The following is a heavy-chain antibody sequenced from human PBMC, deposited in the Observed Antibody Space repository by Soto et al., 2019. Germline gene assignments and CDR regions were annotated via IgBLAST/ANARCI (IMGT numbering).Heavy chain of an antibody. CDR1: GFTFTTYY. J-gene: IGHJ4*02. V-gene: IGHV1-46*01. CDR3: ARLFSDIVVATPAKTVSNNDY. CDR2: INPSAGST. D-gene: IGHD2-15*01. Sequence: ASVKVSCKASGFTFTTYYIHWVRQAPGQGLEWMGMINPSAGSTIYAQRFQGRITMTRDTSTTTVYMELRSLRFEDTAVYYCARLFSDIVVATPAKTVSNNDYWGQGTPVTVS.